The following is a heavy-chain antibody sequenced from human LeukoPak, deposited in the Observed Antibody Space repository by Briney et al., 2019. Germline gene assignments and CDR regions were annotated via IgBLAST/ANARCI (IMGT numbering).Heavy chain of an antibody. V-gene: IGHV1-8*01. Sequence: ASVKVSCKASGYTFTSYDINWVRQATGQGLEWMGWMNPNSGNTGYAQKFQGRVTMTRDTSISTAYMELSRLRSDDTAVYYCARADIVVVPAVKRAFDYWGQGTLVTVSS. CDR2: MNPNSGNT. CDR3: ARADIVVVPAVKRAFDY. J-gene: IGHJ4*02. CDR1: GYTFTSYD. D-gene: IGHD2-2*01.